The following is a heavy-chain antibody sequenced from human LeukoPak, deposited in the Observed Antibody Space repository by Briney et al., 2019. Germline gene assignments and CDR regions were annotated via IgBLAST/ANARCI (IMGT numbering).Heavy chain of an antibody. D-gene: IGHD2-15*01. J-gene: IGHJ4*02. CDR1: GGSFSGYY. CDR3: ARDSLSGHFDY. CDR2: VNHSGST. V-gene: IGHV4-34*01. Sequence: SETLSLTCAVYGGSFSGYYWSWIRQPPGKGLEWIGEVNHSGSTNYNPSLKSRVTISVDTSKNQFSLKLSSVTAADTAVYYCARDSLSGHFDYWGQGTLVTVSS.